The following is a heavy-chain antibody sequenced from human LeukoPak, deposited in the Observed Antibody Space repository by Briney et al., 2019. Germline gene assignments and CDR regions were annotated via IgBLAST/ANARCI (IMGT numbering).Heavy chain of an antibody. CDR1: GFTFSSYA. Sequence: GGSLRLSCAASGFTFSSYAMSWVRQAPGKGLEWVSAISGSGGSTYYADSVKGRFTISRDNSKNTLYLQMNSLRAEDTAVYYCASSNRAEMATIYDYWGQGTLVTVSS. V-gene: IGHV3-23*01. J-gene: IGHJ4*02. CDR3: ASSNRAEMATIYDY. D-gene: IGHD5-24*01. CDR2: ISGSGGST.